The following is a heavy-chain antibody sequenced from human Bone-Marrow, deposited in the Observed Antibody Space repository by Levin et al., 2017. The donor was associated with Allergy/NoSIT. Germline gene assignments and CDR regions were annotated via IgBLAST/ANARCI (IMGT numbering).Heavy chain of an antibody. CDR3: ARSVVRSVVGGLAWGSQDRNTKSLIDY. CDR1: GFNFNIYN. V-gene: IGHV3-21*06. CDR2: FSRTDRE. J-gene: IGHJ4*02. Sequence: GGSLRLSCVASGFNFNIYNMNWVRQAPGKGLEWVSSFSRTDREYYAGSVRGRFTISRDNAKNSLYLQMNSLEAEETAVYYCARSVVRSVVGGLAWGSQDRNTKSLIDYWGQGTLVTVSS. D-gene: IGHD2-15*01.